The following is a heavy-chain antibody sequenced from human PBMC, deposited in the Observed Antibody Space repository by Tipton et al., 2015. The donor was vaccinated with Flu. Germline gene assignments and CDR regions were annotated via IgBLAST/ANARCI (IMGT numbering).Heavy chain of an antibody. CDR1: GFTFSSYA. D-gene: IGHD5-24*01. CDR3: ARGLVEMATSSYYYCGMDV. CDR2: ISSNGGST. J-gene: IGHJ6*02. Sequence: SLRLSCAASGFTFSSYAMHWVRQAPGKGLEYVSAISSNGGSTYYANSVKGRFTISRDNSKNTLYLQMGSLRAEDMAVYYCARGLVEMATSSYYYCGMDVWDQGATVTVSS. V-gene: IGHV3-64*01.